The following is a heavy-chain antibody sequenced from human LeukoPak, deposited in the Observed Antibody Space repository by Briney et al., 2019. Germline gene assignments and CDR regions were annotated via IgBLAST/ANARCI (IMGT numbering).Heavy chain of an antibody. CDR1: GYSFTNYG. D-gene: IGHD3-22*01. CDR2: IDPSDSYS. V-gene: IGHV5-10-1*01. Sequence: HGESLRISCKGSGYSFTNYGISWVRQMPGKGLEWMGRIDPSDSYSNYGPSFQGDVTISADRSISTAYLQWRSLKASDTAMYYCARQLDYYDKRDYWGQGTLVTVAS. CDR3: ARQLDYYDKRDY. J-gene: IGHJ4*02.